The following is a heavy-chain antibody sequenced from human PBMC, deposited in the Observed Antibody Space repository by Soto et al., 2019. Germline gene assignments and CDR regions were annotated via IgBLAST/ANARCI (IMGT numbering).Heavy chain of an antibody. CDR2: TSYDGNNK. Sequence: QVQLVESGGGVVQPGRSLRLSCAASGFTFSTYPMHWVRQAPGKGLVWVAVTSYDGNNKYFADSVKGRFTISRDNSKYTLFLQMNSLRAEDTAVYYCARERYYFWSGSSYGMDVWGQGTTVTVSS. J-gene: IGHJ6*02. D-gene: IGHD3-3*01. CDR3: ARERYYFWSGSSYGMDV. V-gene: IGHV3-30-3*01. CDR1: GFTFSTYP.